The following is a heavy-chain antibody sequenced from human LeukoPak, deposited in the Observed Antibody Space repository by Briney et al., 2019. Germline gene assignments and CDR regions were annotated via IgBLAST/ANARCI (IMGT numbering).Heavy chain of an antibody. J-gene: IGHJ6*03. CDR2: IYHSGST. CDR1: GFSISSGYY. D-gene: IGHD6-19*01. CDR3: ARVGITSSGWPEVIYYYYMDV. V-gene: IGHV4-38-2*02. Sequence: SETLSLTCTVSGFSISSGYYWGCIRQPPGKGLEWIGSIYHSGSTYYNPSLKSRVTISVDTSKNQFSLKLSSVTAADTAVYFCARVGITSSGWPEVIYYYYMDVWGKGTTVTVSS.